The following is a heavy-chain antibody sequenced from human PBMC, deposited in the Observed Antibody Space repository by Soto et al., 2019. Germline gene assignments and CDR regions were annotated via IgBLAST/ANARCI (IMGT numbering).Heavy chain of an antibody. J-gene: IGHJ4*02. V-gene: IGHV1-69*13. CDR1: GCTFSSYA. CDR3: AREDSSGWRDFDY. Sequence: GASVKVSCKASGCTFSSYAISWVRQAPGQGLEWMGGIIPIFGTANYAQKFQGRVTITADESTSTAYMELSSLRSEDTAVYYCAREDSSGWRDFDYWGQGTLVTVSS. CDR2: IIPIFGTA. D-gene: IGHD6-19*01.